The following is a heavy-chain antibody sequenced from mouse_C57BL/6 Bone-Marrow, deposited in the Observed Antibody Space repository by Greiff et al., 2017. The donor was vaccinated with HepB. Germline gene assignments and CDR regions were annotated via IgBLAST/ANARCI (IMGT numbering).Heavy chain of an antibody. Sequence: EVKLMESGGGLVQPGGSLKLSCAASGFTFSDYGMAWVRQAPRKGPEWVAFISNLAYSIYYADTVTGRFTISRENAKNTLYLEMSSLRSEDTAMYDCATTVVDIWAMDYWGQGNSVTVSS. V-gene: IGHV5-15*01. D-gene: IGHD1-1*01. CDR3: ATTVVDIWAMDY. CDR1: GFTFSDYG. CDR2: ISNLAYSI. J-gene: IGHJ4*01.